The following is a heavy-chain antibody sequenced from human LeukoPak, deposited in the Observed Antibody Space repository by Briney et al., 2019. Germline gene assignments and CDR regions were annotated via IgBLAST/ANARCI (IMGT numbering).Heavy chain of an antibody. V-gene: IGHV3-21*04. D-gene: IGHD3-9*01. J-gene: IGHJ4*02. CDR2: ITSSSSYI. Sequence: GGSLRLSCAASGFTFSSYTMNWVRQAPGKGLEWVSSITSSSSYIYYADSVKGRFTISRDNSKNTLYLQMNSLRAEDTAVYYCAKDCFDEYYFDYWGQGTLVTVSS. CDR1: GFTFSSYT. CDR3: AKDCFDEYYFDY.